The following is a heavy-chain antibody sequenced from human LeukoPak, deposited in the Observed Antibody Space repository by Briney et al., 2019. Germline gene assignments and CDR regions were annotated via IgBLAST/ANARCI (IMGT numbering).Heavy chain of an antibody. CDR3: ARGRVAATRGLLFDP. Sequence: GRSLRLSCAASGFTFSSYEMNWVRQAPGKGLEWFSHISSSGSTIYYADSVKGRFTISRDNAKNSLYLQMNSLRDEDTAVYYCARGRVAATRGLLFDPWGQGTLVTVSS. D-gene: IGHD2-15*01. CDR1: GFTFSSYE. CDR2: ISSSGSTI. J-gene: IGHJ5*02. V-gene: IGHV3-48*03.